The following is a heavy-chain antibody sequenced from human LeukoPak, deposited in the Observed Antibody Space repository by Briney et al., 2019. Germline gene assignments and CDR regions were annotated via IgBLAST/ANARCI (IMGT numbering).Heavy chain of an antibody. CDR3: ARVHFGWSLEY. J-gene: IGHJ4*02. CDR2: ITSDGST. D-gene: IGHD3-9*01. Sequence: GGSLRLSCAASGFSVSNNYMSWVRQAPGKGLEWVSAITSDGSTYYADSVKGRFTISRDNSKNTLYLQMSYLRAEDTAVYFCARVHFGWSLEYWVQGTLVTVSS. CDR1: GFSVSNNY. V-gene: IGHV3-53*01.